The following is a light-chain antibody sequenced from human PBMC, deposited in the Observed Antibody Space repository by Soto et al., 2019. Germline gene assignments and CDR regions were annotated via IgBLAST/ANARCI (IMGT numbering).Light chain of an antibody. CDR1: QSVSTN. J-gene: IGKJ1*01. CDR2: GAS. Sequence: VMTQSPATLSVYPGERATLSCRASQSVSTNLAWYQQKPGQAPRLLIHGASTRATGFPARFSGSGSGTEFTLTINSLQSEDFAVYYCQQYNNWPRTFGQRSKADI. V-gene: IGKV3-15*01. CDR3: QQYNNWPRT.